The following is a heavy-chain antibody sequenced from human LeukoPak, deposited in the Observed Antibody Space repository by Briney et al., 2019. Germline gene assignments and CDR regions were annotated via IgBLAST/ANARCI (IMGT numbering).Heavy chain of an antibody. CDR2: IYPDGSTT. D-gene: IGHD2-8*02. CDR1: GFTLNGYW. V-gene: IGHV3-74*01. CDR3: TRVQAGRSGLMDV. J-gene: IGHJ6*02. Sequence: GGSLRLSCAASGFTLNGYWMHWVRQAPGEGLVWVSRIYPDGSTTNYAASVKGRFTTSRDNAKNTMYLQMNSLRAEDTALYYCTRVQAGRSGLMDVWGRGTTVTVSS.